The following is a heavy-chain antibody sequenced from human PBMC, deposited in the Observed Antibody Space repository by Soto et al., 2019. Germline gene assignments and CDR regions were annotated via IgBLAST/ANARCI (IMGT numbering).Heavy chain of an antibody. V-gene: IGHV4-30-2*01. CDR1: GDSISSGGYS. CDR3: ARDSRSGYYLDY. D-gene: IGHD3-22*01. J-gene: IGHJ4*01. CDR2: IYHSGGT. Sequence: QLQLQESGSGLVKPSQTLSLTCAVSGDSISSGGYSWNWIRQPPGKGLEWIGYIYHSGGTDYNPSLKSRVTITVDSSNNQFSLKLSSVTAADTAVYYCARDSRSGYYLDYWGHGTLVTVSS.